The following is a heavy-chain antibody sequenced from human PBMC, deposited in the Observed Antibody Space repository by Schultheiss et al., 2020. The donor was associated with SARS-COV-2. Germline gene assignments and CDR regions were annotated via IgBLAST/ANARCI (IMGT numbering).Heavy chain of an antibody. CDR3: ARESGTTRDYYYYYGMDV. V-gene: IGHV4-59*01. CDR2: IYYSGST. J-gene: IGHJ6*02. D-gene: IGHD1-1*01. Sequence: GSLRLSCTVSGGSISSYYWSWIRQPAGKGLEWIGYIYYSGSTNYNPSLKSRVTISVDTSKNQFSLKLSSVTAADTAVYYCARESGTTRDYYYYYGMDVWGQGTTVTVSS. CDR1: GGSISSYY.